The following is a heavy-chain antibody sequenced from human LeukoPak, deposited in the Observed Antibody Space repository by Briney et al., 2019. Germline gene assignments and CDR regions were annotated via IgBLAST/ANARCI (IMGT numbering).Heavy chain of an antibody. CDR1: GFTFSSYS. D-gene: IGHD6-13*01. Sequence: PGGSLRLSCAASGFTFSSYSMNWVRQAPGKGLEWVSYISSSSSTIYYADSVKGRFTISRDNAKNSLYLQMNSLRAEDTAVYYCAREGSSWYGVGYFDLWGRGTLVTVSS. CDR2: ISSSSSTI. J-gene: IGHJ2*01. CDR3: AREGSSWYGVGYFDL. V-gene: IGHV3-48*04.